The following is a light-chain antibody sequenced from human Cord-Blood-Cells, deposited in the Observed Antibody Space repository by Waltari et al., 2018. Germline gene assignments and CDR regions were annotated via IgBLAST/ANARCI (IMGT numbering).Light chain of an antibody. J-gene: IGKJ4*01. CDR2: DAS. V-gene: IGKV3-11*01. CDR1: QSVSSY. CDR3: QQRSNWPLT. Sequence: PVTLSLSPGERATLSCRASQSVSSYLAWYQQKPGQAPRLLIYDASNRATGIPARFSGSGSGTDFTLTISSLEPEDFAVYYCQQRSNWPLTFGGGTKVEIK.